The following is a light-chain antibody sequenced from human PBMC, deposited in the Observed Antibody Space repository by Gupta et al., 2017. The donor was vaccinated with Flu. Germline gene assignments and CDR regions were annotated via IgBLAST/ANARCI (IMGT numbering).Light chain of an antibody. V-gene: IGKV1-16*01. CDR3: QQYDDNPPT. CDR2: GAS. CDR1: QDITNA. J-gene: IGKJ2*01. Sequence: GDRVTITCRASQDITNALVWFRQKPGKAPQSLVFGASTLQSGVPSRFSGGGSGKVFTLTISGLQPEDFATYYCQQYDDNPPTFGQGTKLEI.